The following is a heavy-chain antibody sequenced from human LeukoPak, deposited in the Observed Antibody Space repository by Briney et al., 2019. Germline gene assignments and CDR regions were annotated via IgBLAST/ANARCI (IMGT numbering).Heavy chain of an antibody. CDR3: AGSGYDPQWY. CDR2: ISGSGGST. Sequence: GASLRHPDGDSGFTFSSYAMVGVRQSTGKGLEWVSAISGSGGSTYYADSVKGRFTISRDNSKNTLYLQMNSLRAEDTAVYYCAGSGYDPQWYWGQGTLVTVSS. V-gene: IGHV3-23*01. J-gene: IGHJ4*02. D-gene: IGHD5-12*01. CDR1: GFTFSSYA.